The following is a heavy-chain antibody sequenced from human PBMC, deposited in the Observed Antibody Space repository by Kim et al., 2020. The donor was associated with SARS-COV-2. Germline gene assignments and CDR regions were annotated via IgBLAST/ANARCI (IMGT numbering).Heavy chain of an antibody. J-gene: IGHJ4*02. CDR3: ARGYDRGGYYSFGY. D-gene: IGHD3-22*01. V-gene: IGHV1-69*13. Sequence: SVKVSCKASGGTFNNYAISWVRQAPVQGLEWMGGIIPIFGTANYAQKFQGRVTITADESTSTAYMELSSLRSEDTAVYYCARGYDRGGYYSFGYWGQGTLVTVSS. CDR1: GGTFNNYA. CDR2: IIPIFGTA.